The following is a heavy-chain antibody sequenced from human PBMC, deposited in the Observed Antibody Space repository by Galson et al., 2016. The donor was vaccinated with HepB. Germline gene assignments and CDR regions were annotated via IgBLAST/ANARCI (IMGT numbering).Heavy chain of an antibody. V-gene: IGHV3-23*01. Sequence: SLRLSCAASGFAFSNYAMTWVRQAPGKGLEWVSGLSETGGATYYAASVKGRFTVSRDNSRNTLHLQMRSLRAEDTAVYYCAKRRESADDAFDVWGQGTLVTVS. CDR3: AKRRESADDAFDV. CDR1: GFAFSNYA. CDR2: LSETGGAT. J-gene: IGHJ3*01.